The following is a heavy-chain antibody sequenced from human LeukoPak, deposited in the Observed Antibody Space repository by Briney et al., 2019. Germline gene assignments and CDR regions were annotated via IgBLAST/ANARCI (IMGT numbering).Heavy chain of an antibody. Sequence: SETLSLTCTVSGGSNSSYYWSWIRQPPGKGLEWIGYIYYSGSTNYNPSLKSRVTTSVDTSKNQFSLKLSSVTAADTAVYYCARVIPGQWLVPSVFDYWGQGTLVTVSS. V-gene: IGHV4-59*01. CDR1: GGSNSSYY. D-gene: IGHD6-19*01. CDR3: ARVIPGQWLVPSVFDY. CDR2: IYYSGST. J-gene: IGHJ4*02.